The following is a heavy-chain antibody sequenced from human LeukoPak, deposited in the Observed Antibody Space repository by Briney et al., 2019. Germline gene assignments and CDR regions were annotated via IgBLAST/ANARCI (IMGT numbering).Heavy chain of an antibody. J-gene: IGHJ1*01. V-gene: IGHV3-9*01. CDR1: GFRFADYA. D-gene: IGHD6-25*01. CDR3: ARGGAQRGYFQR. CDR2: ISWNTANT. Sequence: GRSLRLSCAASGFRFADYAMHWVRQAPGKGLEWDSGISWNTANTGYADSVKGRFTISRDNAKNSLYLQMNSLRAEDTAVYYCARGGAQRGYFQRWGQGSLVTVSS.